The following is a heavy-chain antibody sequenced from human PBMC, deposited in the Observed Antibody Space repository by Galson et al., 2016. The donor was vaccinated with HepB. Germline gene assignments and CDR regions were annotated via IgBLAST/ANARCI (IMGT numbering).Heavy chain of an antibody. CDR3: ATKNSPSGGVFDS. V-gene: IGHV3-23*01. D-gene: IGHD6-6*01. J-gene: IGHJ4*02. Sequence: SLRLSCAASGFTFSSYAMNWVRQAPGMGLEWVSVMSATSGTTYYADSVKGRFTVSRDNSKSTLYLQMNSLRVEDTAVYFCATKNSPSGGVFDSWGQGTLVTVSS. CDR1: GFTFSSYA. CDR2: MSATSGTT.